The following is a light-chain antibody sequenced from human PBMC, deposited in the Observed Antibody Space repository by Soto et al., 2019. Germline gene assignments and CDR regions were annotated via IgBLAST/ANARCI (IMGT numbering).Light chain of an antibody. CDR1: QDISNY. V-gene: IGKV1-33*01. CDR2: DAS. Sequence: DIQMTQSPSSLSASLGDRVTITCQASQDISNYLNWYPQKPGKAPKLLIYDASELQSGVPSRFSGSGSGTDFTFTISSLQPEDIATYYCQQYDNLPPLYTFGPGTRLEIK. CDR3: QQYDNLPPLYT. J-gene: IGKJ2*01.